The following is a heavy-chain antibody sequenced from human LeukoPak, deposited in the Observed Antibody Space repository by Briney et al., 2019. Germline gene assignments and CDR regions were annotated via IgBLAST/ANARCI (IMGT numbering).Heavy chain of an antibody. Sequence: SETLSLTCTVSDGSISSSSYNWGWIRQPPGKGLEWIGSIYYSGSTDYNPSLKSQVTISVDTSKNQFSLKLSSVTAADTAVYYCVRPQNTMVRGVPEYFQHWGQGTLVTVSS. V-gene: IGHV4-39*01. J-gene: IGHJ1*01. D-gene: IGHD3-10*01. CDR2: IYYSGST. CDR1: DGSISSSSYN. CDR3: VRPQNTMVRGVPEYFQH.